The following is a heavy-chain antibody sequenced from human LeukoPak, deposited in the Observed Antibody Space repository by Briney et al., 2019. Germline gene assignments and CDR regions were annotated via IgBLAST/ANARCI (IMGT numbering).Heavy chain of an antibody. CDR1: GFTFSSYW. Sequence: GGSLRLSCAASGFTFSSYWMSWVRQAPGKGLEWVANIKKDGSEKYYVDSVKGRFTISRDNAKNTLYLQMNSLRAEDTAVYFCARGLYSSTTYYFDYWGQGTLVTVSS. CDR2: IKKDGSEK. CDR3: ARGLYSSTTYYFDY. V-gene: IGHV3-7*03. J-gene: IGHJ4*02. D-gene: IGHD6-13*01.